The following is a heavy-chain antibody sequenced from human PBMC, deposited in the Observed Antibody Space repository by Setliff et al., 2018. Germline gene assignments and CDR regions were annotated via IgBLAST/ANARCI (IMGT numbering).Heavy chain of an antibody. CDR3: ARVAEYDTIDI. D-gene: IGHD3-16*01. CDR1: GFTFISYA. Sequence: GESLKISCAASGFTFISYAMHWVRQAPGKGLEYVSAISSNGVRLSYADSVKGRFTISRDISKNTLYLQMDSLRHEDTAVYYRARVAEYDTIDIWGQGTMVTVSS. V-gene: IGHV3-64*02. J-gene: IGHJ3*02. CDR2: ISSNGVRL.